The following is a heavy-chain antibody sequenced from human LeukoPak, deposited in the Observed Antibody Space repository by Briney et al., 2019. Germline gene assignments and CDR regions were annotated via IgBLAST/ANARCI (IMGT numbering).Heavy chain of an antibody. Sequence: PGGSLRLSCAASGFTFSSYGMHWVRQAPGKGLEWVAFIRYDGSNKYYADSVKGRFTISRDNSKNTLYLQMNSLRSEDTAVYYCAGIFYVDTAMDRGNYYYMDVWGKGTTVTVSS. J-gene: IGHJ6*03. CDR3: AGIFYVDTAMDRGNYYYMDV. CDR1: GFTFSSYG. D-gene: IGHD5-18*01. CDR2: IRYDGSNK. V-gene: IGHV3-30*02.